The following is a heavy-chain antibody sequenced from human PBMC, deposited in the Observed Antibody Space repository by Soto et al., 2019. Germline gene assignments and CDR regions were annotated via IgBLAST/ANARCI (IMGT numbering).Heavy chain of an antibody. Sequence: QVQLQQWGAGLLKPSETLSLTCAVYGGSFSGYYWSWIRQPPGKGLEWIGEINHSGSTNYNPSLKSRVTISVDTSKNQFSLKLSSVTAADTAMYYCARGSRRYDFWSGYYAGHDYWGQGTLVTVSS. CDR1: GGSFSGYY. J-gene: IGHJ4*02. CDR2: INHSGST. CDR3: ARGSRRYDFWSGYYAGHDY. V-gene: IGHV4-34*01. D-gene: IGHD3-3*01.